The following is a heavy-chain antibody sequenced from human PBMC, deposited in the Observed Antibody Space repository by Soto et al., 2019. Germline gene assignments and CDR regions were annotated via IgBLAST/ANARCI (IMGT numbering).Heavy chain of an antibody. J-gene: IGHJ4*02. CDR2: IKSVGSGGTR. V-gene: IGHV3-15*01. CDR3: CWCGSINYYFNQ. Sequence: VQLVESGGDLVKPGGSLRLSCIVSGLKFSDAWMSWVRQVPGKGLEWVGRIKSVGSGGTRDYAAPVRGRFTISRDDSKNTVYLQMDSLKTEDTAMYYCCWCGSINYYFNQWGQGTLVTVSS. D-gene: IGHD2-8*01. CDR1: GLKFSDAW.